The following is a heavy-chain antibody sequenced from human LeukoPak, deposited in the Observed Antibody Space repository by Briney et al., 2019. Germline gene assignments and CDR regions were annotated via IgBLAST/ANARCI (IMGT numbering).Heavy chain of an antibody. J-gene: IGHJ4*02. D-gene: IGHD3-16*01. CDR2: ISSDSSYI. CDR1: GFTFSSYI. V-gene: IGHV3-21*01. Sequence: GSLRLSCAASGFTFSSYIMNGVRQAPGKGLEWVSSISSDSSYIYYADSVKGRFTISRDNAKNSLYLQMNSLRAEDTAVYYCARGSVGGGNYFDYWGQGTLVTVSS. CDR3: ARGSVGGGNYFDY.